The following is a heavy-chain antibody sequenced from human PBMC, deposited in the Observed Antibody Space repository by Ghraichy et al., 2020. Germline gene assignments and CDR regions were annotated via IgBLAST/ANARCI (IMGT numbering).Heavy chain of an antibody. Sequence: ASVKVSCKASGYTFTSYDISWVRQAPGQGLEWLGWISAYNGNTNYAQKLQGRVTMTTDTSTSTVYMELRSLRSDDTAVYYCARYYDSSSLDYWGQGTLVTVSS. CDR2: ISAYNGNT. D-gene: IGHD3-22*01. CDR1: GYTFTSYD. V-gene: IGHV1-18*01. CDR3: ARYYDSSSLDY. J-gene: IGHJ4*02.